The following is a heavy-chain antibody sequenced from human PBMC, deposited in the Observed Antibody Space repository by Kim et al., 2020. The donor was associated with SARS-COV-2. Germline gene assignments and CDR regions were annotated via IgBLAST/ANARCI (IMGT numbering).Heavy chain of an antibody. CDR3: ARSNSMIDDALDI. CDR1: GFTFSSYW. V-gene: IGHV3-74*01. Sequence: GGSLRLSCAASGFTFSSYWMYWVRQAPGKGLVWVSRINSDGSSTRSADSVKGRFTISRDNAKNTLYLQMNSLRAEDTAVYYCARSNSMIDDALDIWGPGTMVIVSS. D-gene: IGHD3-22*01. J-gene: IGHJ3*02. CDR2: INSDGSST.